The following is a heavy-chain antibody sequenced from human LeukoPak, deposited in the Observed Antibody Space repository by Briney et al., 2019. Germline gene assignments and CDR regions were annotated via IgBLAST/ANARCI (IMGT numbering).Heavy chain of an antibody. CDR1: GFIFSNYA. D-gene: IGHD6-19*01. CDR3: AKDNRRHYTSGPNPDSLH. J-gene: IGHJ4*02. CDR2: ISDSGGRT. Sequence: GGSLRLSCAASGFIFSNYAMSWVRQAPGKGLEWVSAISDSGGRTYYADSVKGRLTISRDNSRNTLYLQMNSLRVEDTAFYYCAKDNRRHYTSGPNPDSLHWGQGALVTVSS. V-gene: IGHV3-23*01.